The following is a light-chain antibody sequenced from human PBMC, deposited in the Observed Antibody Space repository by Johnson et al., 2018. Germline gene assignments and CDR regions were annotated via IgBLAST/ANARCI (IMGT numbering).Light chain of an antibody. J-gene: IGLJ1*01. CDR2: ENN. Sequence: QSVLTQPPSVSAAPGQKVTISCSGISSNIGNNYVSWYQQLPGTAPKLLIYENNKRPSGIPYRFSGSKSGTSATLGITGLQTGAEADYYCGTWDSSLSAGNVFGTGTKVTVL. V-gene: IGLV1-51*02. CDR1: SSNIGNNY. CDR3: GTWDSSLSAGNV.